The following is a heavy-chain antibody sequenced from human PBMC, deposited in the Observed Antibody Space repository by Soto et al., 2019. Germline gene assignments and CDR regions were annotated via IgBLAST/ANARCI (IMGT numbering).Heavy chain of an antibody. CDR2: ISSSGSTI. V-gene: IGHV3-48*03. J-gene: IGHJ4*02. CDR1: GFTFSSYE. D-gene: IGHD6-6*01. Sequence: EVQLVESGGGLVQPGGSLRLSCAASGFTFSSYEMNWVRQAPGKGLEWVSYISSSGSTIYYADSVKGRFTISRDNAKNSLYLQMNSLRAEVTAVYYCAREKIAARPPYYFDYWGQGTLVTVSS. CDR3: AREKIAARPPYYFDY.